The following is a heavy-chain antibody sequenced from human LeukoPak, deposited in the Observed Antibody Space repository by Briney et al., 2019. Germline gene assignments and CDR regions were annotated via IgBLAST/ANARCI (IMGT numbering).Heavy chain of an antibody. Sequence: PGGSLRLSCAASGFTFSSYAMSWVRQAPGKGLEWVSSISVSGGGTYYADSVKGRFTISRDNSKNTLYLQMNSLSAEDTAVYYCARRCIVLGAAPVLKYSFDYWGQGTLVTVSS. V-gene: IGHV3-23*01. J-gene: IGHJ4*02. D-gene: IGHD2-8*01. CDR2: ISVSGGGT. CDR3: ARRCIVLGAAPVLKYSFDY. CDR1: GFTFSSYA.